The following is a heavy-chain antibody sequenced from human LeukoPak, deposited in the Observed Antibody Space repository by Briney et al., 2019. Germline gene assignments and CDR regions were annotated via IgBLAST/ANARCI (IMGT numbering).Heavy chain of an antibody. V-gene: IGHV3-48*03. Sequence: GGSLRLSCVASGFTFRNYEMNWVRQAPGKGLEWVSYISSSGSAIYYEDSVKGRFTTSRDDAKNSLYLQMNSLRADDTALYYCAKHNYDYGTFDYWGQGTLVTVSS. CDR3: AKHNYDYGTFDY. CDR1: GFTFRNYE. D-gene: IGHD3-16*01. J-gene: IGHJ4*02. CDR2: ISSSGSAI.